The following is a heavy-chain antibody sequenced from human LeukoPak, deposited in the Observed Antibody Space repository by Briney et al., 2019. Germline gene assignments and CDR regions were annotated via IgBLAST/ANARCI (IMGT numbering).Heavy chain of an antibody. V-gene: IGHV4-59*01. J-gene: IGHJ4*02. D-gene: IGHD3-16*01. Sequence: SETLSLTCTVSGGSISSYYWSWIRQPPGKGLEWIGYIYYSGSTNYNPSLKSRVTISVDTSKNQFSLKLSSVTAADTAVYYCAREVQGGGNFDYWGQGTLVTVSS. CDR1: GGSISSYY. CDR2: IYYSGST. CDR3: AREVQGGGNFDY.